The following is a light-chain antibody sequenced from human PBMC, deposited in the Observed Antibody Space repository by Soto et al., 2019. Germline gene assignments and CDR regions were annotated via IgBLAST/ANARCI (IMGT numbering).Light chain of an antibody. CDR3: QQYYDYPPT. V-gene: IGKV1-8*01. J-gene: IGKJ4*01. Sequence: AIRMTQSPSSFSASTGDRVTITCRASQDITSYLAWYQQKAGKAPKPLIHAASTLQSGVPSRFSGSGSGTEFTLTISCLQSEDFATYYCQQYYDYPPTFGGGTKVEI. CDR1: QDITSY. CDR2: AAS.